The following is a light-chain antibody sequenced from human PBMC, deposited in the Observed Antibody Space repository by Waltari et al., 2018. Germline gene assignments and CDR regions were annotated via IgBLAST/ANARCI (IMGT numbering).Light chain of an antibody. CDR1: QSISNW. CDR2: KAS. J-gene: IGKJ4*01. CDR3: QQYNSYSLLT. V-gene: IGKV1-5*03. Sequence: DIQMTQSPSTLSASVGARVTITCRASQSISNWLALYQQKPGKAPKLLIYKASTLESGVPSRFSGRGSGTEFTLTISSLQPDDFATYYCQQYNSYSLLTFGGGTKVEIK.